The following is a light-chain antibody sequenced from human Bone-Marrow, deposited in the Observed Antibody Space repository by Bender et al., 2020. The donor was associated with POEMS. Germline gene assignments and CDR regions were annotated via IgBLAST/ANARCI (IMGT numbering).Light chain of an antibody. V-gene: IGLV3-21*02. J-gene: IGLJ2*01. CDR1: NIGSKS. CDR2: DDS. Sequence: SYVLAQPPSVSVAPGQTATISCGGNNIGSKSVHWYLQKPGQAPVLVVYDDSDRPSGIPERFSGSNSGNTATLTISRVEAGDEADYYCQVWLSSNDRVFGGGTKLTVL. CDR3: QVWLSSNDRV.